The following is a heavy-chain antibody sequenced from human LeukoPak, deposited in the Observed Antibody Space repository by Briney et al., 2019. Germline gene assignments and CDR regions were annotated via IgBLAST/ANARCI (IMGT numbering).Heavy chain of an antibody. CDR2: INPNSGGT. V-gene: IGHV1-2*06. CDR3: ARRSGNYGWFDP. Sequence: GASVKVSCKASGYTFIGYYMHWVRQAPGQGLEWMGRINPNSGGTNYAQKFQGRVTMTRDTSISTAYMELSRLRSDDTAVYYCARRSGNYGWFDPWGQGTLVTVSS. CDR1: GYTFIGYY. J-gene: IGHJ5*02. D-gene: IGHD4-23*01.